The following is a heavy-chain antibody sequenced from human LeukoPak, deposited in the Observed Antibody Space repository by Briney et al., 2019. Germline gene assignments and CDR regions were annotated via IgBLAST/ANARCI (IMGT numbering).Heavy chain of an antibody. V-gene: IGHV1-46*01. CDR2: INPSGGST. Sequence: GASVTVSFKASVYTFTNYYMHWVRQAPGQGLEWMGIINPSGGSTNYAQKFQGRVTMTRDTSTSTVYMELSSLRSEDTAVYYCARDESISILWWWGQGTLVTVSS. J-gene: IGHJ1*01. CDR3: ARDESISILWW. CDR1: VYTFTNYY. D-gene: IGHD2-21*01.